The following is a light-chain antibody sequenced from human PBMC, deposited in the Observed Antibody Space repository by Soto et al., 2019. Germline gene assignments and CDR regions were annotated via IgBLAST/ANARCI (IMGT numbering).Light chain of an antibody. CDR3: QQYNTLRT. CDR2: DAS. CDR1: QSISSW. V-gene: IGKV1-5*01. J-gene: IGKJ1*01. Sequence: DIQMTQSHSTLSASVGDRVTITCRASQSISSWLALYQQNPGKAPKLLIYDASSVESVVPSSVSGSGSGKQFTLTISSLQPAAVAAYYCQQYNTLRTFGQGNKV.